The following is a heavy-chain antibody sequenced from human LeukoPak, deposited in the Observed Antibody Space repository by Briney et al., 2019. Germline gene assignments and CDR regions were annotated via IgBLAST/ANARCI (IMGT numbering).Heavy chain of an antibody. CDR2: IKQDGSEK. V-gene: IGHV3-7*01. J-gene: IGHJ5*02. CDR1: GFTFSNYW. D-gene: IGHD3-22*01. Sequence: GGSLRLSCAASGFTFSNYWMSWVRQAPGKGLEGVGDIKQDGSEKHYVDSVKGRFTISRDNANNSLSLQMNSLRAEDTAVYYCARITFYYGSSGYLGWFDPWGQGTLVTVSS. CDR3: ARITFYYGSSGYLGWFDP.